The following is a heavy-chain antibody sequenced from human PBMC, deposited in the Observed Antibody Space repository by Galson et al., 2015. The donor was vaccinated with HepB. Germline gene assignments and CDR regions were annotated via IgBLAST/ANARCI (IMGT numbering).Heavy chain of an antibody. CDR2: IYSGTST. V-gene: IGHV3-53*04. D-gene: IGHD3-22*01. Sequence: SLRLSCAASGFTVSSNYMSWVRQAPGKGLEWVSIIYSGTSTYYADSVRGRFTFSRHNFKNTLYLQMNSLIAEDTAVYYCARGPRYYYDSSGPGYFDYWGQGTLVTVSS. CDR1: GFTVSSNY. J-gene: IGHJ4*02. CDR3: ARGPRYYYDSSGPGYFDY.